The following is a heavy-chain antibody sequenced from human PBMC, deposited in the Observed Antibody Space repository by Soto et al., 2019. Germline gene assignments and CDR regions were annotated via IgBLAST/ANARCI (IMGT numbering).Heavy chain of an antibody. Sequence: PSETLSLTCTVSGRSISIYYVSWIRQPPRKGLEWIGYIYYSGSTNYNPSLKSRVTISVDTSKNQFSLKLSSVTAADTAVYYCARARGGYYVSVSYFADIYFYYWGQGTLVTVSS. D-gene: IGHD3-10*01. J-gene: IGHJ4*02. CDR2: IYYSGST. CDR3: ARARGGYYVSVSYFADIYFYY. V-gene: IGHV4-59*12. CDR1: GRSISIYY.